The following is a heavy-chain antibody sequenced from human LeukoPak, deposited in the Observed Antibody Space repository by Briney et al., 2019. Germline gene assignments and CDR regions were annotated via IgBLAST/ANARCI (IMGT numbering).Heavy chain of an antibody. CDR1: GDSISTSKSY. Sequence: PSDTLSLTCTVSGDSISTSKSYWGWIRQPPLKGLEWIGSIYYTGNTYYNASLKSRVTISVDTSKNQFSLRLTSVTAADTGVYYCARGPHQQWPPMQYWGQGSLVTVSS. D-gene: IGHD6-19*01. CDR2: IYYTGNT. CDR3: ARGPHQQWPPMQY. V-gene: IGHV4-39*07. J-gene: IGHJ4*02.